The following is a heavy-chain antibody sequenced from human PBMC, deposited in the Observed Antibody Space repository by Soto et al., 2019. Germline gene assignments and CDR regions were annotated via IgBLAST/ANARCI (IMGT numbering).Heavy chain of an antibody. CDR3: ARTKEDDSGYYPSFDY. D-gene: IGHD3-22*01. CDR2: SDWDDDK. Sequence: SGPTLVNPAQTLTLTCTVSGFSLNTNAMCVSWLRQRPGKALEWLARSDWDDDKYYSTSLKTRLTISKDTSKDQVVLTMTNKDPVDTGTFYCARTKEDDSGYYPSFDYWGQGILVTVSS. V-gene: IGHV2-70*11. CDR1: GFSLNTNAMC. J-gene: IGHJ4*02.